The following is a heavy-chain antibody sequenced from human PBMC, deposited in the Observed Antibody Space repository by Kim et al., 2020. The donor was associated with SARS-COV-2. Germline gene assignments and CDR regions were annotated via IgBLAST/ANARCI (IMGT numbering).Heavy chain of an antibody. Sequence: SETLSLTCTVSGGSISSGSYYWSWIRQPAGKGLEWIGRIYTSGSTNYNPSLKSRVTISVDTSKNQFSLKLSSVTAADTAVYYCARGSSMITFGGVIVYFDYWGQGTLVTVSS. CDR1: GGSISSGSYY. D-gene: IGHD3-16*02. J-gene: IGHJ4*02. V-gene: IGHV4-61*02. CDR3: ARGSSMITFGGVIVYFDY. CDR2: IYTSGST.